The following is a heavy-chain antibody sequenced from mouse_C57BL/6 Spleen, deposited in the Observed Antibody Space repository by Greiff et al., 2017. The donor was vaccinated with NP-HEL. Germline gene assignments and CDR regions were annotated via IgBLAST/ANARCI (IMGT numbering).Heavy chain of an antibody. Sequence: QVQLQQSGPGLVAPSQSLSITCTVSGFSLTSYAISWVRQPPGKGLEWLGVIWTGGGTNYNSALKSRLSISKDNSKSQVCLKMNSLQTDDTARYYCARETIYYYGSYAMDYWGQGTSVTVSS. CDR2: IWTGGGT. J-gene: IGHJ4*01. CDR1: GFSLTSYA. CDR3: ARETIYYYGSYAMDY. D-gene: IGHD1-1*01. V-gene: IGHV2-9-1*01.